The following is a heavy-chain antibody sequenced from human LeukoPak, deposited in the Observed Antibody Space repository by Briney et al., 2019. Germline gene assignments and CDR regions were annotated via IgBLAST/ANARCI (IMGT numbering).Heavy chain of an antibody. J-gene: IGHJ3*02. V-gene: IGHV3-21*01. D-gene: IGHD4-11*01. CDR1: GFTFSSYS. CDR3: ARDFYSDDAFDI. CDR2: ISSSSSYI. Sequence: PGGSLRLSCAASGFTFSSYSMNWVRQAPGKGLEWVPSISSSSSYIYYADSVKGRFTISRDNAKNSLYLQMNSLRAEDTAVHYCARDFYSDDAFDIWGQGTMVTVSS.